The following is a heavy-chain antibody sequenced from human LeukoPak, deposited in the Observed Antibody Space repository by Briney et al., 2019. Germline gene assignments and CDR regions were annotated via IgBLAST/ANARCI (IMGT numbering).Heavy chain of an antibody. CDR3: TRHFGSGRDDY. CDR1: GDSISNYY. J-gene: IGHJ4*02. D-gene: IGHD3-10*01. CDR2: ISYSGYT. Sequence: ASETLSLTCTVSGDSISNYYWNWIRQPLGKGLEWIGHISYSGYTYYNPSLNSRVTFSVDTSKNQFSLKLTSVTAADTAVYYCTRHFGSGRDDYWGQGTLVTVSS. V-gene: IGHV4-59*04.